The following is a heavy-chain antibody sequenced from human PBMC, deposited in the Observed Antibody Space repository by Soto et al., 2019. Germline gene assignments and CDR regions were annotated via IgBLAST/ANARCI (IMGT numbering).Heavy chain of an antibody. CDR3: ARDFYGTGSHDY. V-gene: IGHV3-7*03. CDR2: IRQDGSAL. J-gene: IGHJ4*02. CDR1: GFTFSSYW. Sequence: GGSLRLSCTTSGFTFSSYWMTWVRQAPGKGLEWVANIRQDGSALHYADPVRGRFTISRDNARNSLYLQMNYLRAEDTAVYHCARDFYGTGSHDYWGPGTLVTVSS. D-gene: IGHD3-10*01.